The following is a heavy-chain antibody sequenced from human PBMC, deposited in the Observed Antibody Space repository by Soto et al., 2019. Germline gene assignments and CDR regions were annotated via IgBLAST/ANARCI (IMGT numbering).Heavy chain of an antibody. V-gene: IGHV5-51*07. CDR3: ARHEATYYNFYGMDV. Sequence: RGAALKMSCVGSGDKVTTYWIAWVHQKPGKGLEWMGSIHPGESDTRYSPSFQGQVTISADRSITTAYLQWSSLKASDTAMYYCARHEATYYNFYGMDVCGQATTVTVSS. J-gene: IGHJ6*02. CDR1: GDKVTTYW. CDR2: IHPGESDT.